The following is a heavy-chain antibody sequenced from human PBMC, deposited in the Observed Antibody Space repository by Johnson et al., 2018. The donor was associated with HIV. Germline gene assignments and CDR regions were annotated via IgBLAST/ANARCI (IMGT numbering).Heavy chain of an antibody. CDR3: ARSKDCSVGTCPDGLDI. V-gene: IGHV3-74*02. J-gene: IGHJ3*02. CDR2: INSDGSST. D-gene: IGHD2-15*01. Sequence: VHLVESGGGVVQPGRSLRLSCAASGFTFSSYWMHWVRQAPGKGLVWVSRINSDGSSTSYADSVKGRFTTSRDNTNNSLYLQMNSLKAEDTAVYYCARSKDCSVGTCPDGLDIWGQGTMVIVSS. CDR1: GFTFSSYW.